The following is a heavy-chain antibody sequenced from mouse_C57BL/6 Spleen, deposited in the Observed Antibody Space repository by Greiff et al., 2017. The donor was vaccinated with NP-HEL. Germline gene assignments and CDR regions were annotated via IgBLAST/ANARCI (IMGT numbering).Heavy chain of an antibody. Sequence: SGPELVKPGASVKISCKASGYAFSSSWMNWVKQRPGKGLEWIGRIYPGDGDTNYNGKFKGKATLTADKSSSTAYMQLSSLTSEDSAVYCCADLRGRYFDYRGQGTTLTVSS. J-gene: IGHJ2*01. CDR2: IYPGDGDT. CDR3: ADLRGRYFDY. V-gene: IGHV1-82*01. D-gene: IGHD5-1*01. CDR1: GYAFSSSW.